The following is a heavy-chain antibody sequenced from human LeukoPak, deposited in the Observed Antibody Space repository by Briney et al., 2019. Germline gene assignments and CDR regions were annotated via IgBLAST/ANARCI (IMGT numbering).Heavy chain of an antibody. CDR2: IKQDGSEK. D-gene: IGHD6-19*01. V-gene: IGHV3-7*01. Sequence: PGGSLRLSCAASGFTFSSYWMSWVRQAPGKGLEWVANIKQDGSEKYYVDSVKGRFTISRDNAKNSLYLQMNSLRAEDTAVYYCATDSGWYKDDAFDIWGQGTMVTVSS. CDR1: GFTFSSYW. J-gene: IGHJ3*02. CDR3: ATDSGWYKDDAFDI.